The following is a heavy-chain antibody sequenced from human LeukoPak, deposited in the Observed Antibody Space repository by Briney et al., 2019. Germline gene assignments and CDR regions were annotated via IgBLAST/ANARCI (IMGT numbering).Heavy chain of an antibody. J-gene: IGHJ6*03. Sequence: PLTYAGCGGTNSRYWWRWLRQSQRKGLEWIGNMFYSGNTNYNPSLKSRGTISVDTSKNQFSLKLSFVTAADTAVYYCARDLTGTYYMDVWGKGTSVTISS. CDR3: ARDLTGTYYMDV. CDR1: GGTNSRYW. D-gene: IGHD4-11*01. V-gene: IGHV4-59*01. CDR2: MFYSGNT.